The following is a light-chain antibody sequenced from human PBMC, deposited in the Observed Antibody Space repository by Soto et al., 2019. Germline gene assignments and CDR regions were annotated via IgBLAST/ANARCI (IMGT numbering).Light chain of an antibody. Sequence: IGMAQSPSSLSAWVGDRVTITDRASQSISSYLNWYQQRPGKAPKLLIYAASSLQSGVPSRFSGSGSGTDFTLTISSLQPEDFATYYCQQSYSTQYTFGQGTKVDIK. V-gene: IGKV1-39*01. CDR1: QSISSY. CDR3: QQSYSTQYT. CDR2: AAS. J-gene: IGKJ2*01.